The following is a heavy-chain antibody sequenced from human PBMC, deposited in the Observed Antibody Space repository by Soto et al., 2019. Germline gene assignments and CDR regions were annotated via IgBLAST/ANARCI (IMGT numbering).Heavy chain of an antibody. CDR1: GFTFSNYG. CDR2: VSANNGHT. D-gene: IGHD2-8*01. V-gene: IGHV1-18*01. Sequence: ASVKVSCKASGFTFSNYGLNWVRQAPGQGLEWMGWVSANNGHTNYAQNLQGRVSMTTDTSTSTAYMELRGLTFDDTAVYYCARDIESVTAKHFFYYYAMDVWGQGTTVTAP. J-gene: IGHJ6*02. CDR3: ARDIESVTAKHFFYYYAMDV.